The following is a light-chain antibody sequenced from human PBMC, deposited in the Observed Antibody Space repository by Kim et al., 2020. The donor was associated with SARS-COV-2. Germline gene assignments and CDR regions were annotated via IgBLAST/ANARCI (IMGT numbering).Light chain of an antibody. CDR3: QSYDDFNRV. V-gene: IGLV6-57*01. CDR2: EDN. Sequence: NFMLTQPHSVSGSPGKTITISCTRSSGNIASSYVQWYQQRPGSSPTTLIYEDNQRTPGVPERFSCSVDSSSNSASLTISGLETEDEADYFCQSYDDFNRVFGGGTQLTVL. J-gene: IGLJ3*02. CDR1: SGNIASSY.